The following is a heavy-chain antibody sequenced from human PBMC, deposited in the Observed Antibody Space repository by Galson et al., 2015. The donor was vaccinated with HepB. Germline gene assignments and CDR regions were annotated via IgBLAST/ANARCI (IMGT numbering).Heavy chain of an antibody. J-gene: IGHJ3*01. V-gene: IGHV1-18*03. D-gene: IGHD2-21*01. CDR2: ISPSKGNK. CDR1: GYTFTSYG. Sequence: SVKVSCKASGYTFTSYGISWLRQAPGQGPEYMGWISPSKGNKNYAQRLQGRVTMTTDRSVSTAYMELSSLRSEDMVVYFCVRHSNDHCGHYIATFDLWGQGTMVTVSS. CDR3: VRHSNDHCGHYIATFDL.